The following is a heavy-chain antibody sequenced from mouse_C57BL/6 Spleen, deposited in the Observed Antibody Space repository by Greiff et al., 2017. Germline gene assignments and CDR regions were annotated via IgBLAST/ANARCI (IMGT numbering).Heavy chain of an antibody. V-gene: IGHV1-52*01. CDR2: IDPSDSET. Sequence: QVQLQQPGAELVRPGSSVKLSCKASGYTFPSYWMHWVKQRPIQGLEWIGNIDPSDSETHYNQKFKDKATLTVDKSSSTAYMQLSSLTSEDSAVYYCARYRGSSLDYWGQGTTLTVSS. D-gene: IGHD1-1*01. CDR3: ARYRGSSLDY. J-gene: IGHJ2*01. CDR1: GYTFPSYW.